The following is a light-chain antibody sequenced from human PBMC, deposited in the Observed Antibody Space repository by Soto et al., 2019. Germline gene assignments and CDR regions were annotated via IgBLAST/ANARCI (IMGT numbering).Light chain of an antibody. CDR1: QSVSSN. CDR2: GAS. J-gene: IGKJ5*01. Sequence: EIVMTPSPATLSVSPGERATLSGRASQSVSSNLAWYQQKPGQAPRLLIYGASTRATGLPARFSGSGSGTEFTLTISRLQSEDFAVYYCQQYNNWPPQITFGQGTRLEI. V-gene: IGKV3-15*01. CDR3: QQYNNWPPQIT.